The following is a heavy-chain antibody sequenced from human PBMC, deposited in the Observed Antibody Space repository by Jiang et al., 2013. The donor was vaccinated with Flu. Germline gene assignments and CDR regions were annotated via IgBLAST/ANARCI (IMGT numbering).Heavy chain of an antibody. CDR1: GYTFIDYN. CDR2: VDPEDGET. D-gene: IGHD5-12*01. CDR3: ATDQKVSDIEATGPYNYYYMAF. J-gene: IGHJ6*03. V-gene: IGHV1-69-2*01. Sequence: SGAEVKKPGATLKISCKVSGYTFIDYNLHWVQQAPGKGPEWMGLVDPEDGETKYAKKFQGRVTITADTSTDTAYMELSSLRSEDTAVYYCATDQKVSDIEATGPYNYYYMAFWGKGTTVIVSS.